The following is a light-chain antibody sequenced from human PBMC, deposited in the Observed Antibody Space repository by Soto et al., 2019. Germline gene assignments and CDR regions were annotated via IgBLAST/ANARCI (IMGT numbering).Light chain of an antibody. V-gene: IGLV1-51*01. CDR3: VSWDGSLSAYV. J-gene: IGLJ1*01. Sequence: QSVLTQPASVCPAPGQKVTISCAGRSSNIGGNAVSWYQHHPGTAPKLRIYDDNKRPSGIPDRLSGAKSGTSATLGITGFQSGDEADYYCVSWDGSLSAYVCGTGTKGPVL. CDR1: SSNIGGNA. CDR2: DDN.